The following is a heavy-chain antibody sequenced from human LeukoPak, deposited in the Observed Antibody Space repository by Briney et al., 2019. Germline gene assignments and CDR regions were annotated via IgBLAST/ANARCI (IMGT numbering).Heavy chain of an antibody. J-gene: IGHJ4*02. V-gene: IGHV3-21*01. CDR2: IISSSSYI. Sequence: PGGSLRLSCAASAFTFSSYSMNWVRQAPGKGLEWVSSIISSSSYIYYADSVKGRFTISRDNAKNSLYLQMNSLRAEDTAVYYCARVRLRKDIVATDYFDYWGQGTLVTVSS. D-gene: IGHD5-12*01. CDR3: ARVRLRKDIVATDYFDY. CDR1: AFTFSSYS.